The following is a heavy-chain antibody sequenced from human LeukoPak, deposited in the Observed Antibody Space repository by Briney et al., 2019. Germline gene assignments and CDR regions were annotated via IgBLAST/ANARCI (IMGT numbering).Heavy chain of an antibody. CDR3: AWNIVVDYFDY. Sequence: ASVKVSFKASGYTFTSYGISWVRQPPAQGLEWMGLISAYNGNTNYVQKLHDRVTITTDTSSSRASMDLRGLRYDRADVYLFAWNIVVDYFDYWGQGNLVTVSP. V-gene: IGHV1-18*01. J-gene: IGHJ4*02. CDR1: GYTFTSYG. CDR2: ISAYNGNT. D-gene: IGHD2-15*01.